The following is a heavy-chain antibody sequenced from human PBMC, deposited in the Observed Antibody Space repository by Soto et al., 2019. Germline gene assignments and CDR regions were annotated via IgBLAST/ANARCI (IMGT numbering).Heavy chain of an antibody. CDR1: GITFSSYS. D-gene: IGHD5-18*01. CDR3: VGDQDVHTPMVHGNY. J-gene: IGHJ4*02. V-gene: IGHV3-48*02. CDR2: ISSSKTT. Sequence: EVQLVESGGGLVQPGESLRLSCTASGITFSSYSMNWVRQAPGKGLEWLSYISSSKTTYADSVKGRFTISRDNAKNSVYLQMNNLRDEDTAVYYCVGDQDVHTPMVHGNYWGRGTRVTVSS.